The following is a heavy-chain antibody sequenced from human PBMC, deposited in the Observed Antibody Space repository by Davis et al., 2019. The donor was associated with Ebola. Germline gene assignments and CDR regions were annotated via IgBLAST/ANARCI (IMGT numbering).Heavy chain of an antibody. Sequence: AASVKVSCKASGYTFTSYYMHWVRQAPGQGLEWMGIINPSGGSTSYTQKFQGRVTMTRDTSTSTVYMELSSLRSEDTAVYYCAKNDCSGGSCYLVDYWGQGTLVTVSS. V-gene: IGHV1-46*01. CDR2: INPSGGST. CDR1: GYTFTSYY. CDR3: AKNDCSGGSCYLVDY. J-gene: IGHJ4*02. D-gene: IGHD2-15*01.